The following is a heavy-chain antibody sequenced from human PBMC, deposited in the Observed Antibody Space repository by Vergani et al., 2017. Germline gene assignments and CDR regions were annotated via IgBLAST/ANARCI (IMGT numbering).Heavy chain of an antibody. CDR3: ARHRYDYGWFDP. CDR1: GGSFSGYY. D-gene: IGHD4-17*01. J-gene: IGHJ5*02. V-gene: IGHV4-34*01. Sequence: QVQLQQWGAGLLKPSETLSLTCAVYGGSFSGYYWSWIRQPPGKGLEWIGEINHSGSTNYNPSLKSRVTISVDTSKNQFSLKLSSVTAADTAVYYCARHRYDYGWFDPWGQGTLVTVSS. CDR2: INHSGST.